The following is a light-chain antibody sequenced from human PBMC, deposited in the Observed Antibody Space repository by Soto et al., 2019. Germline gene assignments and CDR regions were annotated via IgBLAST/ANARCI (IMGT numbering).Light chain of an antibody. J-gene: IGKJ1*01. CDR1: QSVSSY. CDR2: DAS. Sequence: EIVLTQSPATLSLSPGDRATLSCRASQSVSSYLAWYQQKLGQAPRLLIYDASNRATGIPARFSGSGSGTDFTLTISSLEPEDFAVYYCQQRSNWPTFGQGTKV. CDR3: QQRSNWPT. V-gene: IGKV3-11*01.